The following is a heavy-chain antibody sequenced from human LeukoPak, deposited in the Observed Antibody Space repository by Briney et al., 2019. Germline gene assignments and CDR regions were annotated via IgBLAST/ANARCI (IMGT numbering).Heavy chain of an antibody. CDR1: GFTFSSYA. V-gene: IGHV3-23*01. Sequence: PGGSLRLSCAASGFTFSSYAMTWVRQAPGKGLEWVSVISGSGGSTYYADSVKGRFTISRDNSKNTLYLQMNSLRAEDTAVYYCAKSSDYVWGSYRYTGRGAFDIWGQGTMVTVSS. J-gene: IGHJ3*02. CDR3: AKSSDYVWGSYRYTGRGAFDI. D-gene: IGHD3-16*02. CDR2: ISGSGGST.